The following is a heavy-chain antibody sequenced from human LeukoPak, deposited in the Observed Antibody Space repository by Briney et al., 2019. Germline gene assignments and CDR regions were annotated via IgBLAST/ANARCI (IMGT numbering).Heavy chain of an antibody. CDR3: ASVSSGWSVYWFDP. CDR1: GYTFTSYG. CDR2: NSAYNGNT. V-gene: IGHV1-18*01. J-gene: IGHJ5*02. Sequence: ASVKVSCKASGYTFTSYGISWVRQAPGQGLEWMGWNSAYNGNTNYAQKLQGRVTMTTDTSTSTAYMELRSLRSDDTAVYYCASVSSGWSVYWFDPWGQGTLVTVSS. D-gene: IGHD6-19*01.